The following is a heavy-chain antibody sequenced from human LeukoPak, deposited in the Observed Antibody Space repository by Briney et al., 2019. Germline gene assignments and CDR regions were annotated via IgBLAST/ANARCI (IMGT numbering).Heavy chain of an antibody. CDR1: GFTFSDYY. D-gene: IGHD5-18*01. V-gene: IGHV3-11*01. J-gene: IGHJ3*02. CDR3: VREIRVDTAMVADAFDI. Sequence: GGSLRLSCAASGFTFSDYYMSWIRQAPGKGLEWVSYINSSGSTIYYADSVKGRFTISRDNAKNSLYLQMNSLRAEDTAVYYCVREIRVDTAMVADAFDIWGQGTMVTVSS. CDR2: INSSGSTI.